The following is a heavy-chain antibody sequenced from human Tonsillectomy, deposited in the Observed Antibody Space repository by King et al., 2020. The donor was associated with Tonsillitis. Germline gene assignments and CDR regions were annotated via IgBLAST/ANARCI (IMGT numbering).Heavy chain of an antibody. CDR3: ARDCDSSGYYYFFDY. CDR2: IYTSGST. V-gene: IGHV4-4*07. J-gene: IGHJ4*02. D-gene: IGHD3-22*01. CDR1: GGSISSYY. Sequence: QLQESGPGLVKPSETLSLTCTVSGGSISSYYWSWIRQPAGEGLEWVGRIYTSGSTNYNPSLKIRVTVSVDTSKNPCSLKLSSVTAADTAVYYCARDCDSSGYYYFFDYWGQGTLVTVSS.